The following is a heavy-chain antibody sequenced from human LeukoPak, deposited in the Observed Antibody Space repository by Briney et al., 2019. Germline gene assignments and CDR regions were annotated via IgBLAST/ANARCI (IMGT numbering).Heavy chain of an antibody. J-gene: IGHJ1*01. CDR3: ARVSRIAAFGTRYFQH. CDR1: GGTFSSYA. Sequence: SVKVSCKASGGTFSSYAISWVRQAPGQGLEWMGGIIPIFGTANYAQKFQGRVTITRNTSISTAYMELSSLRSEDTAVYYCARVSRIAAFGTRYFQHWGQGTLVTVSS. D-gene: IGHD6-13*01. V-gene: IGHV1-69*05. CDR2: IIPIFGTA.